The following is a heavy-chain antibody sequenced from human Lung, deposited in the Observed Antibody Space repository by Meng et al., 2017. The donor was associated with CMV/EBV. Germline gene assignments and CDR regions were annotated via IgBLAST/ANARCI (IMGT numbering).Heavy chain of an antibody. CDR3: ARASYGSGSPLGESWFDP. CDR1: GGSMRSGGYY. CDR2: FHSSGST. Sequence: HAQSPAARRRSVQTSQTLALTCTVSGGSMRSGGYYWGWIRQHPGKGLEWIGYFHSSGSTYYNPSLRSRLTISVDTSKNQFSLKLSSVTAADTAVYYCARASYGSGSPLGESWFDPWGQGTLVTVSS. V-gene: IGHV4-31*03. D-gene: IGHD3-10*01. J-gene: IGHJ5*02.